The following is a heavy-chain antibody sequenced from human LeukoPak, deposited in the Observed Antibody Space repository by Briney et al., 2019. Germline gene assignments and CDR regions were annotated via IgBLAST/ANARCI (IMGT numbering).Heavy chain of an antibody. CDR1: VESYSNYY. J-gene: IGHJ4*02. D-gene: IGHD6-13*01. Sequence: SETLSLTCAVYVESYSNYYWTWIREPPGKGLEWIGEIHHSGSTSYNTSLKSRVPKSVDTSKNQISLNLSSMTAADTAVYFCTRGSVAAAGTRFFEYWGQGTLVTVSA. V-gene: IGHV4-34*01. CDR3: TRGSVAAAGTRFFEY. CDR2: IHHSGST.